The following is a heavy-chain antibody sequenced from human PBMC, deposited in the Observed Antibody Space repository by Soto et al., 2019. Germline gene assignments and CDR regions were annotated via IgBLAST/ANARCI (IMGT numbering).Heavy chain of an antibody. CDR2: IISTSTYI. J-gene: IGHJ3*02. CDR1: GFTFSTYS. Sequence: GGSLRLSCAASGFTFSTYSMNWVRQAPGKGLEWVSSIISTSTYIYYADSVKGRFTISRDNAKNSLYLQMNSLRAEDTAVYYCARDLGYYDSSGRRSAFDIWGQGTMVTVSS. CDR3: ARDLGYYDSSGRRSAFDI. D-gene: IGHD3-22*01. V-gene: IGHV3-21*01.